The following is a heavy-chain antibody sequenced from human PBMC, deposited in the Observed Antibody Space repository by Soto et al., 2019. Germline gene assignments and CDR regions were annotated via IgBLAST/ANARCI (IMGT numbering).Heavy chain of an antibody. Sequence: SETLFLTCTVSGGSISSYYWSWIRQPPGKGLEWIGYIYYSGSTNYNPSLKSRVTISVDTSKNQFSLKLSSVTAADTAVYYCARRYGGTFDYWGQGTLVTVSS. CDR3: ARRYGGTFDY. V-gene: IGHV4-59*08. CDR2: IYYSGST. CDR1: GGSISSYY. D-gene: IGHD2-15*01. J-gene: IGHJ4*02.